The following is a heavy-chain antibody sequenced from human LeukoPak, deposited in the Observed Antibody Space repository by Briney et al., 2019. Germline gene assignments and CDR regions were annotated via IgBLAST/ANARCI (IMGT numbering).Heavy chain of an antibody. J-gene: IGHJ5*02. CDR3: ARKYIAGRSGFDP. CDR2: INQNGSEK. Sequence: GGSLRLSCAASAFTFSSYWMSWVRQAPGKGLEWVANINQNGSEKYYVDSVKGRFTISRDNAKNSLYLQMNSLRAEDTAVYYCARKYIAGRSGFDPWGRGTLVTVSS. CDR1: AFTFSSYW. D-gene: IGHD6-13*01. V-gene: IGHV3-7*01.